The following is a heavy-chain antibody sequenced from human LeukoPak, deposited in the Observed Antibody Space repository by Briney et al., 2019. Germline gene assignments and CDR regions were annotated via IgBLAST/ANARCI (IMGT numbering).Heavy chain of an antibody. V-gene: IGHV4-34*01. Sequence: GSLRLSCAASGFTFSSYSMNWVRQPPGKGLEWIGEINHSGSTNYNPSLKSRVTISVDTSKNQFSLKLSSVTAADTAVYYCARQLWFRRFDYWGQGTLVTVSS. J-gene: IGHJ4*02. D-gene: IGHD5-18*01. CDR3: ARQLWFRRFDY. CDR2: INHSGST. CDR1: GFTFSSYS.